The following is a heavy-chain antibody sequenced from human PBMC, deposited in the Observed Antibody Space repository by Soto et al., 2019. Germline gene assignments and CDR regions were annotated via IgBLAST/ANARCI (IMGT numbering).Heavy chain of an antibody. CDR1: GGSFSGYY. V-gene: IGHV4-34*01. Sequence: SETLSLTCAVYGGSFSGYYWSWIRQPPGKGLEWIGEINHSGSTNYNPSLKSRVTISVDTSKNQFSLKLSSVTAADTAAYYCARDLMYNWKYARRRFDPWGQGTLVTVCS. CDR3: ARDLMYNWKYARRRFDP. J-gene: IGHJ5*02. D-gene: IGHD1-7*01. CDR2: INHSGST.